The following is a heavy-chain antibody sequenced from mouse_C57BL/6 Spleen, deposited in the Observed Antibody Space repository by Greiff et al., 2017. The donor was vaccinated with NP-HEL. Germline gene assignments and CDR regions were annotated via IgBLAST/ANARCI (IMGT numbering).Heavy chain of an antibody. CDR2: IDPSDSYT. D-gene: IGHD1-1*01. CDR1: GYTFTSYW. V-gene: IGHV1-50*01. J-gene: IGHJ3*01. CDR3: ANLRAY. Sequence: QVQLKESGAELVKPGASVKLSCKASGYTFTSYWMQWVKQRPGQGLEWIGEIDPSDSYTNYNQKFKGKATLTVDTSSSTAYMQLSSLTSEDSAVYYCANLRAYWGQGTLVTVSA.